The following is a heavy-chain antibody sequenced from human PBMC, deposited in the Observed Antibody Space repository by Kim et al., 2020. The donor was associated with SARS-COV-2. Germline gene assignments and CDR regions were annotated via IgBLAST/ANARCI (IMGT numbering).Heavy chain of an antibody. Sequence: GGSLRLSCAASGFTFSSYAMSWVRQAPGKGLEWVSAISGSGGSTYYADSVKGRFTISRDNSKNTLYLQMNSLRAEDTAVYYCAKAHEVASWPGYFDYWGQGTLVTVSS. D-gene: IGHD5-12*01. CDR1: GFTFSSYA. V-gene: IGHV3-23*01. CDR3: AKAHEVASWPGYFDY. CDR2: ISGSGGST. J-gene: IGHJ4*02.